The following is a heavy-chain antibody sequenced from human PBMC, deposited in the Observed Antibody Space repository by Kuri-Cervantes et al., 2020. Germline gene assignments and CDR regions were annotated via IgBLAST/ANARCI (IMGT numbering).Heavy chain of an antibody. CDR3: AVRTCGWYGEGYCFDY. CDR2: IVVGSGNT. CDR1: GFTFTSSA. V-gene: IGHV1-58*01. J-gene: IGHJ4*02. D-gene: IGHD6-19*01. Sequence: SVKVSCKASGFTFTSSAVQWVRQARGQRLEWIGWIVVGSGNTNYAQKFQERVTITRDMSTSTAYMELRSLRSDDTAVYYCAVRTCGWYGEGYCFDYWGQGTLVTDSS.